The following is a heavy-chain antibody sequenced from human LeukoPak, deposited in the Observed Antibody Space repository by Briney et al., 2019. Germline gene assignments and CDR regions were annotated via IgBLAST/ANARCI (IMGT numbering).Heavy chain of an antibody. CDR2: ICYSGST. D-gene: IGHD3-10*01. CDR1: GGSISSGDYY. V-gene: IGHV4-31*03. J-gene: IGHJ4*02. CDR3: ARDQEDSGTDY. Sequence: SQTLSLTCTVSGGSISSGDYYWSWIRQHPGKGLEWIGYICYSGSTYYNPSLKSRVTISLDTSKNQFSLKLSSVTAADTAVYYCARDQEDSGTDYWGQGTLVTVS.